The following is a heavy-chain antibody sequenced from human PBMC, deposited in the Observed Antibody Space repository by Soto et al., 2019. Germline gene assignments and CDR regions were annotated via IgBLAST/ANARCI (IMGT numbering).Heavy chain of an antibody. D-gene: IGHD6-19*01. J-gene: IGHJ4*01. Sequence: GASVKGSRKGSGYTLTTYYMHWVRQAPGQGLEWMGIINPSNSTIYAQKFQGRVTMTEDTSTDTAYMELSSLRSEDTAVYYCATVSYSVAGSQGGYWG. CDR1: GYTLTTYY. V-gene: IGHV1-46*01. CDR3: ATVSYSVAGSQGGY. CDR2: INPSNST.